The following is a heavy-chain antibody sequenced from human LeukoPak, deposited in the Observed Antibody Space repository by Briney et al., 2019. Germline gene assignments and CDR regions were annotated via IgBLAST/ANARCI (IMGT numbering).Heavy chain of an antibody. J-gene: IGHJ6*02. V-gene: IGHV3-73*01. CDR1: GFTFSGSA. CDR2: IRSKANSYAT. CDR3: TRFRNIASLYGMDV. D-gene: IGHD2/OR15-2a*01. Sequence: GGSLTLSCAASGFTFSGSAMHWVRQASGKGLEWVGRIRSKANSYATAYAASVKGRFTISRDDSKNTAYLQMSSLKTEDTAVYYCTRFRNIASLYGMDVWGQGTTVTVSS.